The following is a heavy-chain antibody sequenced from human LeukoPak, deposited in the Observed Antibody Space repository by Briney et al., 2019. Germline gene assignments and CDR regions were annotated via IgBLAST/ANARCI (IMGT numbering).Heavy chain of an antibody. J-gene: IGHJ5*02. CDR3: ARDIRFEGSGYDSLRNNWFDP. Sequence: GGSLRLSCAASGFTFSSYWMSWVHQAPGKGLEWVANIKEDGSEKYFVDSVKGRFTISRDNAKNSLYLQMNSLRAEDTALYYCARDIRFEGSGYDSLRNNWFDPWGQGTLVTVSS. D-gene: IGHD5-12*01. CDR2: IKEDGSEK. CDR1: GFTFSSYW. V-gene: IGHV3-7*01.